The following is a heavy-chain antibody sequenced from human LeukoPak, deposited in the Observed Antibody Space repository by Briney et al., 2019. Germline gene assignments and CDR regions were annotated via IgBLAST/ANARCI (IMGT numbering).Heavy chain of an antibody. CDR3: ALYYYDSSGYYNWFDP. D-gene: IGHD3-22*01. CDR1: GIAVRGNY. CDR2: IYSGGST. V-gene: IGHV3-53*01. Sequence: GGSLRLSCAASGIAVRGNYMSWVRQAPGKGLEWVSVIYSGGSTYYADSVKGRFTISRDNSKNTLYLQMNSLRAEDTAVYYCALYYYDSSGYYNWFDPWGQGTLVTVSS. J-gene: IGHJ5*02.